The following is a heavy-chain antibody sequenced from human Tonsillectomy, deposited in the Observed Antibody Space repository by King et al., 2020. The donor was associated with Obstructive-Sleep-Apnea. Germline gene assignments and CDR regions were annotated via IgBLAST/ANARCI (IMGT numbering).Heavy chain of an antibody. CDR3: AKEKTTVTSWFDP. V-gene: IGHV3-30*18. D-gene: IGHD4-11*01. J-gene: IGHJ5*02. CDR1: GFTFSSYG. CDR2: ISYDGSNK. Sequence: VQLVESGGGVVQPGRSLRLSCAASGFTFSSYGMHWVRQAPGKGLEWGAVISYDGSNKYYADSVKGRFTISRDNSKNTLYLQMNSLRAEDTAVYYCAKEKTTVTSWFDPWGQGTLVTVSS.